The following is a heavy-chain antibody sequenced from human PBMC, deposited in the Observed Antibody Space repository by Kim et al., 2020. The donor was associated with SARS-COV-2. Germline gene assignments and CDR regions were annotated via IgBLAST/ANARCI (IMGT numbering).Heavy chain of an antibody. Sequence: SETLSLTCTVSGGSIISDDYYWSWIRQPPGKGLEWIAYIHHSGSTYYNPSLRSRLSISADKSNNQFSLYLTSVTAADTAVYYCARENTGYARVDYWGQGTLVTVSP. CDR2: IHHSGST. CDR1: GGSIISDDYY. V-gene: IGHV4-30-4*01. D-gene: IGHD3-9*01. CDR3: ARENTGYARVDY. J-gene: IGHJ4*02.